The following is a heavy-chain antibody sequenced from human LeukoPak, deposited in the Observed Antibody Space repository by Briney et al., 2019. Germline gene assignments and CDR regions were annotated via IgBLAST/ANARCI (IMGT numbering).Heavy chain of an antibody. V-gene: IGHV3-30*02. CDR1: GFTFSSYG. D-gene: IGHD3-10*01. CDR2: IRYDGSNK. J-gene: IGHJ4*02. CDR3: AKNYGSGSYYMEPLDY. Sequence: GGSLRLSCAASGFTFSSYGMHWVRQAPGKGLEWVAFIRYDGSNKYYADSVKGRFTISRDDSKNTLYLQMNSLRAEDTAVYYCAKNYGSGSYYMEPLDYWGQGTLVTVSS.